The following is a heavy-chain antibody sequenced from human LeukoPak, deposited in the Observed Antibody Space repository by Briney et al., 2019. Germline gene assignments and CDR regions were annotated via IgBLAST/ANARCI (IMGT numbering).Heavy chain of an antibody. CDR2: INYSGST. Sequence: SETLSLTCTVSGGSIRSYYWSWIRQPPGKGLEWVGYINYSGSTKYNPSLKSRVTISVDKSKNQFSLKVNSVTAADTAVYYCARASPYNNWSGYWFDPWGQGTLVTVSS. CDR3: ARASPYNNWSGYWFDP. CDR1: GGSIRSYY. V-gene: IGHV4-59*01. D-gene: IGHD3-3*01. J-gene: IGHJ5*02.